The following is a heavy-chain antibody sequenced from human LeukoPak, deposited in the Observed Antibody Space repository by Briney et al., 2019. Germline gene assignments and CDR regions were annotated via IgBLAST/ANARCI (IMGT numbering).Heavy chain of an antibody. D-gene: IGHD1-26*01. Sequence: GGSLRLSCVASEFTFNTFVMNWVRQAPGKGLEWVSSISSNGGTYYADSVKGWFTISRDNSKNTLYLQMNSLRVEDTAIYLCAKSKSSGSFYGGNYFDYWGQGTLVTVSS. CDR1: EFTFNTFV. J-gene: IGHJ4*02. CDR3: AKSKSSGSFYGGNYFDY. V-gene: IGHV3-23*01. CDR2: ISSNGGT.